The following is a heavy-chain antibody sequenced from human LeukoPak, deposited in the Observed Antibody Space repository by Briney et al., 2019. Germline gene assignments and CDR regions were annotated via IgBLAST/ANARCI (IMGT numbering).Heavy chain of an antibody. CDR2: IYTSGST. V-gene: IGHV4-61*02. Sequence: SXTPSLTCTVSGGSISSGSYYWSWIRQPAGKGLEWIGRIYTSGSTNHNPSLKSRVTISVDTSKNQFSLKLSSVTAADTALYYCARDSLLPSAMGYYYMDVWGKGTTVTVSS. D-gene: IGHD2-2*01. CDR1: GGSISSGSYY. CDR3: ARDSLLPSAMGYYYMDV. J-gene: IGHJ6*03.